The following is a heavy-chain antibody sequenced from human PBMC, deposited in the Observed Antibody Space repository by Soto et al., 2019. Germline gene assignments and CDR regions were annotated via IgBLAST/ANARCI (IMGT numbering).Heavy chain of an antibody. D-gene: IGHD5-18*01. CDR2: IIPILGIA. V-gene: IGHV1-69*08. CDR3: ARDAGGDTAMVTDDY. Sequence: QVQLVQSGAEVKKPGSSVKVSCKASGGTFSSYTISWVRQAPGQGLEWMGRIIPILGIANYAQKCQGRVPITADKSTSTAYMELSSLRSEDTAVYYCARDAGGDTAMVTDDYWGQGTLVTVSS. J-gene: IGHJ4*02. CDR1: GGTFSSYT.